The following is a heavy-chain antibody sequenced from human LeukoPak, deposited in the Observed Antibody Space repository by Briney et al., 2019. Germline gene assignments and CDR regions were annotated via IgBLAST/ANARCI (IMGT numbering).Heavy chain of an antibody. CDR2: INPNSGGT. J-gene: IGHJ4*02. CDR3: AREGGTYYYGSGDDRPFDY. CDR1: GYTFTSYD. Sequence: GASVKVSCKASGYTFTSYDINWVRQATGQGLEWMGWINPNSGGTNYAQKFQGRVTMTRDTSISTAYMELSRLRSDDTAVYYCAREGGTYYYGSGDDRPFDYWGQGTLVTVSS. D-gene: IGHD3-10*01. V-gene: IGHV1-2*02.